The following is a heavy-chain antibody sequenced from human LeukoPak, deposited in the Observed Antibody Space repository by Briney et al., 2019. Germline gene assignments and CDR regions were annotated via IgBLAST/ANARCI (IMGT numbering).Heavy chain of an antibody. V-gene: IGHV3-66*02. Sequence: GGSLRLPCAASGFAVSNNYMSWVRQAPGKGLEWVSVIYGGGSTNYADSVKGRFTISRDISTNTLSLQMNSLRTEDTAVYYCAGGYDASDYWGQGTLVTVSS. CDR1: GFAVSNNY. CDR3: AGGYDASDY. D-gene: IGHD3-16*01. CDR2: IYGGGST. J-gene: IGHJ4*02.